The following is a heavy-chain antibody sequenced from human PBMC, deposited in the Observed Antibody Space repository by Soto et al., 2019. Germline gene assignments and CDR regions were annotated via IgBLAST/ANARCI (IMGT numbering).Heavy chain of an antibody. Sequence: SETVYLTCSVSDGPLDNSGHSWAWIRQPPGKGLEWIGNIYYTGGTSYNPSLRSRVAISVDTSKNQFSLQLNSVTAAATAVLYCAIQFLPYCLGHIYPLGYWTRRTLVPVSS. V-gene: IGHV4-39*01. CDR2: IYYTGGT. J-gene: IGHJ4*01. CDR1: DGPLDNSGHS. D-gene: IGHD2-15*01. CDR3: AIQFLPYCLGHIYPLGY.